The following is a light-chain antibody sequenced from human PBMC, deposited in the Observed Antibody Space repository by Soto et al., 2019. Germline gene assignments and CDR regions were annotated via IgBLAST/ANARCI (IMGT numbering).Light chain of an antibody. V-gene: IGKV1-5*03. CDR1: QIISNW. CDR2: EAY. Sequence: IQITQSPSTLSASVGDRSTITRRASQIISNWLAWYQQKPGKATKLLIYEAYSLESGVPSRFSGSGSGTEFTLTISSLQPDDFATYYCQQYNSYSQTFGQGTQVDIK. CDR3: QQYNSYSQT. J-gene: IGKJ1*01.